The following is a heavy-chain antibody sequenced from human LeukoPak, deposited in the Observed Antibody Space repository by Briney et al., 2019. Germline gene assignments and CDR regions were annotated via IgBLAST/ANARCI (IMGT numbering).Heavy chain of an antibody. CDR3: ARIPTNAVPAAHNGFDI. J-gene: IGHJ3*02. CDR2: IYYSGST. CDR1: GGSVSNSNYY. D-gene: IGHD2-2*01. V-gene: IGHV4-39*01. Sequence: SETLSLTCTVSGGSVSNSNYYWGWIRQPPGKGLEWIGNIYYSGSTYYNPSLRSRVTISVDTSKNQFSLKLSSVTAADTAVYYCARIPTNAVPAAHNGFDIWGQGTMLTVSS.